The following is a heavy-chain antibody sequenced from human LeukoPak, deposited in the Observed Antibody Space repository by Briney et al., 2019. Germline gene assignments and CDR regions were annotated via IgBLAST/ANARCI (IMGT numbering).Heavy chain of an antibody. V-gene: IGHV4-59*01. CDR2: IYYSGST. CDR3: ARGGSNFDY. D-gene: IGHD3-16*01. CDR1: GGSISSYY. J-gene: IGHJ4*02. Sequence: PSKTLSLTCTVSGGSISSYYWSWIRQPPGKGLEWIAYIYYSGSTNYNPSLKSRVTISVDTSKNQFSLKLSSVTAADTAVYYCARGGSNFDYWGQGTLVTVSS.